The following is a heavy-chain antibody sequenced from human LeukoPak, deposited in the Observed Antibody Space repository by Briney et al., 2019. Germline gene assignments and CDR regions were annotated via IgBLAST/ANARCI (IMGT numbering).Heavy chain of an antibody. J-gene: IGHJ4*02. D-gene: IGHD3-22*01. CDR1: GFTFSSYA. V-gene: IGHV3-23*01. CDR2: ISGSGGST. Sequence: GGSLRLSCAASGFTFSSYAMSWVRQAPGKGLEWVSAISGSGGSTYYADSVKGRFTISRDNSKNTLYLQMNSLRAEDTAVYYCARGTNWYYDSSGYYLDYWGQGTLVTVSS. CDR3: ARGTNWYYDSSGYYLDY.